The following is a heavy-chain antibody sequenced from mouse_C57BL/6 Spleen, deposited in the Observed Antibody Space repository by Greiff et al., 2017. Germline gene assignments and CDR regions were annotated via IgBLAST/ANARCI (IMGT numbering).Heavy chain of an antibody. J-gene: IGHJ2*01. CDR3: AREGAQALFDY. Sequence: EVKLVESGPGLVKPSQSLSLTCSVTGYSITSGYYWNWIRQFPGNKLEWMGYISYDGSNNYNPSLKNRISITRDTSKNQFFLKLNSVTTEDTATYYCAREGAQALFDYWGQGTTLTVSS. V-gene: IGHV3-6*01. CDR2: ISYDGSN. D-gene: IGHD3-2*02. CDR1: GYSITSGYY.